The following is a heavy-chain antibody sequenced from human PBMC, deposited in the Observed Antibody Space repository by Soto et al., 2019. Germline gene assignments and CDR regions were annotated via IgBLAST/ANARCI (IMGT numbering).Heavy chain of an antibody. CDR3: AREQQLVAPVRVSWFDP. CDR1: GCSIIRYY. CDR2: IYYSGST. D-gene: IGHD6-6*01. Sequence: SEILSLTCTVSGCSIIRYYWSWIRQPPGKGLEWIGYIYYSGSTNYNPSLKSRVTISVDTSKNQFSLKLSSVTAADTAVYYCAREQQLVAPVRVSWFDPWGQGTLVTVSS. J-gene: IGHJ5*02. V-gene: IGHV4-59*01.